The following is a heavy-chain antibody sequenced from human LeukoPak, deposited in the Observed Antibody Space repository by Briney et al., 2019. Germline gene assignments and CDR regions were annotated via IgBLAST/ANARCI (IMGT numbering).Heavy chain of an antibody. D-gene: IGHD6-19*01. CDR1: GFTFSSYA. J-gene: IGHJ3*02. CDR3: ARDSSMYSSGLDAFDI. V-gene: IGHV3-30-3*01. Sequence: GGSLRLSCAASGFTFSSYAMHWVRQAPGKGLEWVAVISYDGSNKYYADSVKGRFTFSRDNSKNTLYLQMNSLRAEDTAVYYCARDSSMYSSGLDAFDIWGQGTMVTVSS. CDR2: ISYDGSNK.